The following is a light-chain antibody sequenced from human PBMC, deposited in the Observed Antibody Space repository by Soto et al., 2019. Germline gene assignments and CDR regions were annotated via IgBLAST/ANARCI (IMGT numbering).Light chain of an antibody. CDR3: QQYGSSPLT. V-gene: IGKV3-20*01. Sequence: EIVLTQSPGTLSLSPGEGATLSCRASQSVSNSYLAWYQQKPGQAPRLLIYDASSRASGIPDRFSGSASGTDFTLTIRRLEPEDFAVYYCQQYGSSPLTFGGGTKVEIK. CDR1: QSVSNSY. CDR2: DAS. J-gene: IGKJ4*01.